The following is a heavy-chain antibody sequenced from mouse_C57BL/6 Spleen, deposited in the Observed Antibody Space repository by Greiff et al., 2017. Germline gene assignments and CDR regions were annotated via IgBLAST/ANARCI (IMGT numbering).Heavy chain of an antibody. CDR3: GSRGGYGNYEGY. CDR1: GYTFTSYW. J-gene: IGHJ2*01. V-gene: IGHV1-50*01. Sequence: QVQLQQPGAELVKPGASVKLSCKASGYTFTSYWMQWVKQRPGQGLEWIGEIDPSDSYTNYNQKFKGKATLTVDKSSSTADMQLSSLTSEDSAVYYCGSRGGYGNYEGYWGQGTTLTVSS. CDR2: IDPSDSYT. D-gene: IGHD2-1*01.